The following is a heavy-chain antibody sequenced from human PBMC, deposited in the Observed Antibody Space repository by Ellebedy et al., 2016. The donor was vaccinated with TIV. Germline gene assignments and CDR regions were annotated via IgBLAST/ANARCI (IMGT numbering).Heavy chain of an antibody. CDR3: ARVKSLSYYFDY. Sequence: GESLKISCAASGFTFDDYGMSWVRQAPGKGLEWVSGINWNGGSTGYADSVKGRFTISRDNAKNSLYLQMNSLRAEDTALYYCARVKSLSYYFDYWGQGTLVTVSS. V-gene: IGHV3-20*04. CDR2: INWNGGST. CDR1: GFTFDDYG. J-gene: IGHJ4*02.